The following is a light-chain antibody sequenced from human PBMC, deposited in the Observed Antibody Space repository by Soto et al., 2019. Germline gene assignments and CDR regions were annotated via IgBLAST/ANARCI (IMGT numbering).Light chain of an antibody. CDR1: HDISTF. J-gene: IGKJ1*01. Sequence: DIQMTQSPSSLSASIGDRVTITCRASHDISTFLAWYQQKPGKAPKLLIYEASTLQSGVPSRFSGSGSGTEFTLTISSLQPDDFATYYCQQYNSYSQTFGQGTKVDIK. CDR2: EAS. V-gene: IGKV1-5*01. CDR3: QQYNSYSQT.